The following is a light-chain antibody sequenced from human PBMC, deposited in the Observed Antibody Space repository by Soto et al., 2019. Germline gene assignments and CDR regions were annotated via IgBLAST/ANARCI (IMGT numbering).Light chain of an antibody. J-gene: IGKJ4*01. CDR3: QMYNSAPLT. Sequence: DIQMTQSPSSLSASLGDRVTITCRASQGIGVYLAWFQQKPGNVPKLLIYAASTLQSGVPSRFSGSGSGTDFTLSSSSLHPEVVATYYCQMYNSAPLTFGGGTKVEIK. CDR2: AAS. V-gene: IGKV1-27*01. CDR1: QGIGVY.